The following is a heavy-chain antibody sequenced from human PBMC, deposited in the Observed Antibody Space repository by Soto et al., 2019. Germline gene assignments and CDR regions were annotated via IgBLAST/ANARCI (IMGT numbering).Heavy chain of an antibody. CDR3: ARGKPSGYRFGPRNFFYYGMDV. D-gene: IGHD5-18*01. V-gene: IGHV4-34*01. CDR2: INHSGIT. Sequence: SETLSLTCGVFSGSLTDHYWTWIRQTPGKGLEWIGEINHSGITDYSPSLKSRVTLSLDTSKNQFSLKVTALTAADTAVYYCARGKPSGYRFGPRNFFYYGMDVWGPGTTVTVSS. CDR1: SGSLTDHY. J-gene: IGHJ6*02.